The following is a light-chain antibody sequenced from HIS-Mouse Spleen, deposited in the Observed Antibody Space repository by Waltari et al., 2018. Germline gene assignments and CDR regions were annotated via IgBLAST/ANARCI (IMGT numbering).Light chain of an antibody. V-gene: IGKV2-28*01. CDR2: LGS. Sequence: DIVMTQSPLSLPVTPGEPASISCRSSQSLLHSNGYNYLDWYLQKPGQSPQLLIYLGSNRASGVPNRFSGRGSGTDFTLKISRVEADDVGVYYCMQALQTPTFGQGTRLEIK. CDR1: QSLLHSNGYNY. CDR3: MQALQTPT. J-gene: IGKJ5*01.